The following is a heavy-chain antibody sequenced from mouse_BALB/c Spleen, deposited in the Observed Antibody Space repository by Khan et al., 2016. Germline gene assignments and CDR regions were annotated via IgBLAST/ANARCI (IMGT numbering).Heavy chain of an antibody. CDR3: ARLTETYFFDY. J-gene: IGHJ2*01. Sequence: EVELVESGGGLVKPGGSLKLSCAASGFTFSSYAMSWVRQTPEKRLEWVATISSGGSYTYYPDSVKGRFTISRDNAKNTLYLQMSSLGSQNSVMYYCARLTETYFFDYWGEGTDPTVSS. CDR2: ISSGGSYT. V-gene: IGHV5-9-3*01. D-gene: IGHD4-1*01. CDR1: GFTFSSYA.